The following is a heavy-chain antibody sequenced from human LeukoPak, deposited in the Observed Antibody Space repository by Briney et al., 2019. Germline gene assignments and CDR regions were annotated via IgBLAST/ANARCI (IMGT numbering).Heavy chain of an antibody. Sequence: PGGSLRLSCVASRFTFSSFWMSWVRQAPGKGLEWVANIKQDESEKYYVDSVKGRFTISRGNAKNSLYLQMDSLRAEDTAIYYCARGSSSRNVGYFDYWGQGTLVTVSS. V-gene: IGHV3-7*04. CDR3: ARGSSSRNVGYFDY. J-gene: IGHJ4*02. CDR2: IKQDESEK. CDR1: RFTFSSFW. D-gene: IGHD3-10*01.